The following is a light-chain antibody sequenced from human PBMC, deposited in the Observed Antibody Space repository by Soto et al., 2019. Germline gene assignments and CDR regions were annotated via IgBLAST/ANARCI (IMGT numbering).Light chain of an antibody. CDR2: GAS. CDR1: QSVSSN. CDR3: QQYNKWPPWT. V-gene: IGKV3-15*01. Sequence: EIVMTQSPATLSVSPGERATLSCRASQSVSSNLAWYQQKPGQPPRLLIYGASTRATGIPARFNGSGSGTEFTLTISSLQSEDFEVYYCQQYNKWPPWTFGQWTKVEIK. J-gene: IGKJ1*01.